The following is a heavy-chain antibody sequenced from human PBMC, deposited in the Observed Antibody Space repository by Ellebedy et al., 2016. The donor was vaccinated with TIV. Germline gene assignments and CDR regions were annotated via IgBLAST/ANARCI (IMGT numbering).Heavy chain of an antibody. J-gene: IGHJ4*02. CDR1: GFTFSSYA. D-gene: IGHD6-6*01. V-gene: IGHV3-64D*06. CDR3: VKGGSIAARFAWFDY. CDR2: ISSNGGST. Sequence: GESLKISCSASGFTFSSYAMHWVRRAPGKGLEYVSAISSNGGSTYYADSVKGRFTISRDNSKNTLYLHMSSLRAEDTAVYYCVKGGSIAARFAWFDYWGQGTLVTVSS.